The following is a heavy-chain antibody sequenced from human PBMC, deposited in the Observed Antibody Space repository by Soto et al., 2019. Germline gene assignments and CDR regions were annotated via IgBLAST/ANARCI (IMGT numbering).Heavy chain of an antibody. D-gene: IGHD6-13*01. J-gene: IGHJ5*02. CDR2: INHSGST. Sequence: ETLSLTCAVYGGSFSGYYWSWIRQPPGKGLEWIGEINHSGSTNYNPSLKSRVTISVDTSKNQFSLKLSSVTAADTAVYYCARASITPDSSSWSSNWFDPWGQGTLVTVSS. V-gene: IGHV4-34*01. CDR1: GGSFSGYY. CDR3: ARASITPDSSSWSSNWFDP.